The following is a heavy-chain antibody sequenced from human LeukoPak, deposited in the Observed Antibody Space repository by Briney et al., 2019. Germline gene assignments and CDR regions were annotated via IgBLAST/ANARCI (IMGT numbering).Heavy chain of an antibody. J-gene: IGHJ3*02. CDR2: IIPIFGTA. Sequence: GASVKASCKASGGTFSSYAISWVRQAPGQGLEWMGGIIPIFGTANYAQKFQGRVTITADESTSTAYMELSSLRSEDTAVYYCARVTNGDAFDIWGQGTMVTVSS. V-gene: IGHV1-69*13. CDR1: GGTFSSYA. D-gene: IGHD1-1*01. CDR3: ARVTNGDAFDI.